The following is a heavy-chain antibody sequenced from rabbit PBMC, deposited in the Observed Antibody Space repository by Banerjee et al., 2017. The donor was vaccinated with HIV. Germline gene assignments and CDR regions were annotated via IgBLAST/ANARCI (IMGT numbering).Heavy chain of an antibody. D-gene: IGHD3-3*01. CDR2: ITYGGSA. CDR1: GIDFSSYDY. CDR3: ARGLVAGVLDL. Sequence: QSLEESGGDLVKPGASLTLTCKASGIDFSSYDYMCWVRQAPGKGLEWIGYITYGGSALYASWAKGRFTISRTSTTVDLKMTSLTAADTATYFCARGLVAGVLDLWGQGTLVTVS. V-gene: IGHV1S40*01. J-gene: IGHJ4*01.